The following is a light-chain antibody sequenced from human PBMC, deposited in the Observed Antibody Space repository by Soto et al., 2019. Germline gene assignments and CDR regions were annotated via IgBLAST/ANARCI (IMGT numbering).Light chain of an antibody. Sequence: QSALTQPASVSGSPGQSITISCTGTSSDVGGYNYVSWYQQHPGKAPKLMIYEVTNRPSGVSNRFSGSKSGNTASLTISGLQAEDEADYYCSSYTRSSTHWVFGGGTKLHRP. CDR1: SSDVGGYNY. J-gene: IGLJ3*02. V-gene: IGLV2-14*01. CDR3: SSYTRSSTHWV. CDR2: EVT.